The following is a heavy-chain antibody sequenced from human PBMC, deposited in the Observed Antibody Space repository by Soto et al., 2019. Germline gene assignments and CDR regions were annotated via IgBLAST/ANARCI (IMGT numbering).Heavy chain of an antibody. J-gene: IGHJ4*02. CDR3: ARDDPDSGFDF. V-gene: IGHV3-21*01. Sequence: LSLTCAASGFTFSRYTMNWVRQAPGKGLEWVSSISGSSSYIYYADSLKGRFTISRDNAKNSLFLQMSSLRAEDTAVYYCARDDPDSGFDFWGQGTLVTFSS. D-gene: IGHD5-12*01. CDR1: GFTFSRYT. CDR2: ISGSSSYI.